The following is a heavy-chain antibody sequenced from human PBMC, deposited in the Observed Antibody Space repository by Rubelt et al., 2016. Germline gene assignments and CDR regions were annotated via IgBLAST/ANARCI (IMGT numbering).Heavy chain of an antibody. CDR3: ARVTTVTNDNWFDP. J-gene: IGHJ5*02. Sequence: EVQLVQSGAEVKKPGESLKISCKGSGYSFTSYWIGWVRQMPGQGLEWMGIIYPGDSDTRYSRSCTGQVTSSADKSISTAYLQWSSLKASDTAMYYCARVTTVTNDNWFDPWGQGTLVTVSS. CDR2: IYPGDSDT. V-gene: IGHV5-51*01. D-gene: IGHD4-17*01. CDR1: GYSFTSYW.